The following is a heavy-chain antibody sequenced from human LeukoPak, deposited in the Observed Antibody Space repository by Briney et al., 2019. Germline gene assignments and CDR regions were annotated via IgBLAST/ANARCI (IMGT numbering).Heavy chain of an antibody. CDR1: GFTFSSYA. CDR3: AKVETSGGANCYALDY. V-gene: IGHV3-23*01. J-gene: IGHJ4*02. D-gene: IGHD2-2*01. Sequence: GGSLRLSCAASGFTFSSYAMTWVRQAPDKGLEWVSAISGSDGSAYYADSVKGRFTISRDDSQNTLYLQMNSLSAEDTAVYYCAKVETSGGANCYALDYWGQGTLVTVSS. CDR2: ISGSDGSA.